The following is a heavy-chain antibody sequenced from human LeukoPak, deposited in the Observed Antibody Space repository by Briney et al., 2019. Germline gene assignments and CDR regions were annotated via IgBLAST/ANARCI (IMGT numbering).Heavy chain of an antibody. J-gene: IGHJ4*02. Sequence: GGSLRLSCAASGFTFSSYGMSWVRQAPGKGLEWVAFIRYDGSNTYHADSVKGRFTISRDNSKDTLYLQMNSLRGEDTAVYYCAKVEATYYYGSASPYSPNWGQGTLVTVSS. CDR2: IRYDGSNT. D-gene: IGHD3-10*01. CDR1: GFTFSSYG. CDR3: AKVEATYYYGSASPYSPN. V-gene: IGHV3-30*02.